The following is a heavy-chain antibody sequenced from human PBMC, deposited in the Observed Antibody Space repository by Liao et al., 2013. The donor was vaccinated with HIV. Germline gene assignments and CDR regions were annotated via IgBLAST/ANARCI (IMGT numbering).Heavy chain of an antibody. D-gene: IGHD2-2*01. CDR3: ARYGPCSSTSCYDSYYYYYYMDV. CDR1: GGSISSGDYY. CDR2: IYYSGST. Sequence: QVQLQESGPGLVKPSQTLSLTCTVSGGSISSGDYYWSWIRQPPGKGLEWIGYIYYSGSTYYNPSLKSRVIISVDTSKNQFSLKLSSVTAADTAVYYCARYGPCSSTSCYDSYYYYYYMDVWGKGPRSPSP. V-gene: IGHV4-30-4*08. J-gene: IGHJ6*03.